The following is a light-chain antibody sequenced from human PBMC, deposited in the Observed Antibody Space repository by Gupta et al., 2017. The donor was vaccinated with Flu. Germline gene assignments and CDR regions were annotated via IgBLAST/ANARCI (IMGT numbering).Light chain of an antibody. CDR1: QEIKHY. J-gene: IGKJ3*01. CDR2: DAS. CDR3: QHQHKLPFT. V-gene: IGKV1-33*01. Sequence: DIEMTQTPASLSAYVGDRVTITCQGNQEIKHYLNWYQQRPAQFPRLLIYDASHVHGGVPSRFSGFGGGTDFTFSINSRQPEDVANYYCQHQHKLPFTFGHGTKVDVK.